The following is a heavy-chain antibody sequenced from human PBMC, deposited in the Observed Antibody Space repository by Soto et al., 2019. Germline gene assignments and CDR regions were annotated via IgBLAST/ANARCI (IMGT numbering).Heavy chain of an antibody. CDR1: GGSISSSSYY. CDR2: IYYSGST. J-gene: IGHJ4*02. D-gene: IGHD3-22*01. V-gene: IGHV4-39*01. CDR3: ASANYYDSSGYYVRGEAPFDY. Sequence: QLQLQESGPGLVKPSETLSLTCTVSGGSISSSSYYWGWIRPPPGKGLEWIGSIYYSGSTYYNPSVKSRVTISVDTSKNQFSLKLSSVTAADTAVYYCASANYYDSSGYYVRGEAPFDYWGQGTLVTVSS.